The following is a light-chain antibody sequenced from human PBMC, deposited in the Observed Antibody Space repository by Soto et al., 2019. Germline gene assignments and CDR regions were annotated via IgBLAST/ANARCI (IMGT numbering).Light chain of an antibody. V-gene: IGKV3-20*01. J-gene: IGKJ1*01. CDR1: QSVSSSY. CDR3: QQYGSSPPT. Sequence: ELVLTQYPGTLSLSPGERATLSCRASQSVSSSYLAWYQQKPGQAPRLLIYGASSRATGIPDRFSGSGSGTDFTLTISRLEPEDFAVYYCQQYGSSPPTFGQGTKVEIK. CDR2: GAS.